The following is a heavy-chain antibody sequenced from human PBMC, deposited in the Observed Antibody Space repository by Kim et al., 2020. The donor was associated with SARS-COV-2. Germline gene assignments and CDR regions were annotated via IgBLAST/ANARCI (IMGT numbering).Heavy chain of an antibody. Sequence: TNYNPSLKSRVTISVDTSKNQFSLKLSSVTAADTAVYYCARGSDSNWFDPWGQGTLVTVSS. CDR3: ARGSDSNWFDP. V-gene: IGHV4-34*01. CDR2: T. J-gene: IGHJ5*02.